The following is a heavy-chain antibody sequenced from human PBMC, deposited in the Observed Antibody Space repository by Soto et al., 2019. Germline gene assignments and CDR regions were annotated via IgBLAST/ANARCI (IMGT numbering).Heavy chain of an antibody. CDR3: ASHCSTRCSDWIDP. J-gene: IGHJ5*02. D-gene: IGHD2-15*01. Sequence: QVQLVQSGPEVKPPGASVRISCRASGYTFTKYYVHWVRQAPGQGLEWMGVIDPRGGGTTDAQEFQDRVTMTRDVAMSTVYFDLTSLRSEDTAMYFCASHCSTRCSDWIDPWGQGTLVIVSS. CDR2: IDPRGGGT. V-gene: IGHV1-46*03. CDR1: GYTFTKYY.